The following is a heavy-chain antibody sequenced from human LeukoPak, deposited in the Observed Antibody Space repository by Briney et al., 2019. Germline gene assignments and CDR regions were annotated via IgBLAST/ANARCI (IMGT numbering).Heavy chain of an antibody. CDR2: ISGSGGST. CDR3: AKDQRKLVGATSVGFDY. Sequence: GGSLRLSCAASGFTVSNNYMSWVRQAPGKGLEWVSAISGSGGSTYYADSVKGRFTISRDNSKNTLYLQMNSLRAEDTAVYYCAKDQRKLVGATSVGFDYWGQGTLVTVSS. CDR1: GFTVSNNY. D-gene: IGHD1-26*01. J-gene: IGHJ4*02. V-gene: IGHV3-23*01.